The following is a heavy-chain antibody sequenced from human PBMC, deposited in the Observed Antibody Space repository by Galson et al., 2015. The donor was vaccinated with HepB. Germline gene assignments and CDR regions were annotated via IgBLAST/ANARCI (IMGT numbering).Heavy chain of an antibody. V-gene: IGHV3-23*01. Sequence: SLRLSCAASGFTFSDYAMSWVRQAPGKGLEWVSAISGSGSATYYADSVKGRFTISRDNSKYTLTLYLQMSSLRAEDTAVYYCAKDFPGDGSGRYYDYWGQGALVTVSS. J-gene: IGHJ4*02. CDR1: GFTFSDYA. D-gene: IGHD3-10*01. CDR3: AKDFPGDGSGRYYDY. CDR2: ISGSGSAT.